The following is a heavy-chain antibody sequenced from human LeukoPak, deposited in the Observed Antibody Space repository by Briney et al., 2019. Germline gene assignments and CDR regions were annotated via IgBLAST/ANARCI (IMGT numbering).Heavy chain of an antibody. CDR3: VRHISTNTGYFDS. CDR1: GGSINSHRYY. D-gene: IGHD5-24*01. CDR2: VYYDGTS. Sequence: PSETLSLTCTVSGGSINSHRYYWGWIRQPPGKGLEWIGSVYYDGTSYSNPSLKTRVGVFVDTSRDQISLDLDFVTAADTALYYCVRHISTNTGYFDSCGQGTLVSVSS. J-gene: IGHJ4*02. V-gene: IGHV4-39*01.